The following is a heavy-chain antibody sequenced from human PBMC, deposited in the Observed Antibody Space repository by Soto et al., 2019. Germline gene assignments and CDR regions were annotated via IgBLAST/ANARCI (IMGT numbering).Heavy chain of an antibody. V-gene: IGHV4-61*01. CDR1: GGSISRGSINSYY. CDR3: ARGTNTAVVPNYFDS. Sequence: SETLSLTCTLSGGSISRGSINSYYWNWIRQPPGKGLEWIGYIYHNDITSHNPSLKSRVSISMDTSKNQISLRLNSVTAADTALYYCARGTNTAVVPNYFDSWGQGTMVTVS. J-gene: IGHJ4*02. D-gene: IGHD5-18*01. CDR2: IYHNDIT.